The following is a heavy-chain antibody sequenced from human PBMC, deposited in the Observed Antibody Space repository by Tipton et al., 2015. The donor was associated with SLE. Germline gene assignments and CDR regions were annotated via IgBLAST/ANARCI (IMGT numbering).Heavy chain of an antibody. D-gene: IGHD3-16*01. CDR3: ARVSGLGNYAHADS. Sequence: GSLRLSCAASGFTFSDYGMHWVRQAPGKGLECVAFIRYDGSIKDYADSVKGRFTISRDNAKNSLYLQMNSLRVEDTAVYYCARVSGLGNYAHADSWGQGTLITVSS. V-gene: IGHV3-30*02. CDR2: IRYDGSIK. J-gene: IGHJ4*02. CDR1: GFTFSDYG.